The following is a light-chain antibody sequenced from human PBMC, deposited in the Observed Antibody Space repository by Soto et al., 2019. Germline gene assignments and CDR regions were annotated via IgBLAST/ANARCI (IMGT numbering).Light chain of an antibody. CDR1: QSISSY. V-gene: IGKV1-39*01. Sequence: DIQMTQSPSSLSASVGDRVTITCRASQSISSYVNWYQQKPGKAPKLLIYAASRLQSGVPSRFSGSGSGTDFTITILSLQPEDFATYYCQQSYRIPYTFGQATKPEIK. CDR3: QQSYRIPYT. CDR2: AAS. J-gene: IGKJ2*01.